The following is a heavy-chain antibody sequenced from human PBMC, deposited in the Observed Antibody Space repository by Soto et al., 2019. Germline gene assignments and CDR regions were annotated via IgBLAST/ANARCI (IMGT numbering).Heavy chain of an antibody. CDR1: GFTFSSYG. J-gene: IGHJ6*02. D-gene: IGHD3-3*01. V-gene: IGHV3-33*01. CDR2: IWYDGSNK. Sequence: QVQLVESGGGVVQPGRSLRLSCAASGFTFSSYGMHWVRQAPGKGLEWVAVIWYDGSNKYYADSVKGRFTISRDNYKNTRCLQMNSLRAEDTAVYYCARDPITGGMDVWGQGTTVTVSS. CDR3: ARDPITGGMDV.